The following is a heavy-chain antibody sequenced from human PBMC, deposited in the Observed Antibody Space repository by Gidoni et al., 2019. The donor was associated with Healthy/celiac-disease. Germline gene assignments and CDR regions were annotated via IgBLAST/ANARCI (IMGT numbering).Heavy chain of an antibody. CDR2: ISSSRGYT. Sequence: QVQLVESGGGLVKPGGSLRLSCAASGFPFINYYMSWIRQAPGRGLEWVSYISSSRGYTNYADAGTGRFTISRDNAKNSLYLQMNSLRAEDTAVYYCARDREGGYAVVPQGFDPWGQGTLVTVSS. D-gene: IGHD2-2*01. J-gene: IGHJ5*02. CDR3: ARDREGGYAVVPQGFDP. V-gene: IGHV3-11*06. CDR1: GFPFINYY.